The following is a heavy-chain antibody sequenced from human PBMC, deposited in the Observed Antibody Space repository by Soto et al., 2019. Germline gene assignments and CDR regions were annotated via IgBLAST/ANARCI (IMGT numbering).Heavy chain of an antibody. CDR2: ISYDGSNK. CDR1: GFTFSSYG. CDR3: AKDLGYEGYYYYGMDV. D-gene: IGHD5-12*01. V-gene: IGHV3-30*18. J-gene: IGHJ6*02. Sequence: GGSLRLSCAASGFTFSSYGMHWFRQAPGKGLEWVAVISYDGSNKYYADSVKGRFTISRDNSKNTLYLQMNSLRAEDTAVYYCAKDLGYEGYYYYGMDVWGQGTTVTVSS.